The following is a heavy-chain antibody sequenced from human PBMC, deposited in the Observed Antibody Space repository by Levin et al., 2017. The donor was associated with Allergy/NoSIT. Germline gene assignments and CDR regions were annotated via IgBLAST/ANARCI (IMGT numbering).Heavy chain of an antibody. Sequence: GESLKISCAASGFTFSSYGMNWVRRAPGKGLEWVSSISGSGGSTYYADSVKGRFTISRDNSKNTLYLQMNTLRAGDTAVYYCAKGHIDSSGYYYLNYWGQGTLVTVSS. CDR2: ISGSGGST. J-gene: IGHJ4*02. CDR3: AKGHIDSSGYYYLNY. D-gene: IGHD3-22*01. V-gene: IGHV3-23*01. CDR1: GFTFSSYG.